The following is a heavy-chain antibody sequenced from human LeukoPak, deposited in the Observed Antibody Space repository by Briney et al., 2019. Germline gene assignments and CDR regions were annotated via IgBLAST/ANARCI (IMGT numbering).Heavy chain of an antibody. CDR2: IKSITAGGTT. J-gene: IGHJ4*02. V-gene: IGHV3-15*01. Sequence: GGSLRLSCAASGFTFSNAWMTWVRQAPGKGLEWVGRIKSITAGGTTDYAAPVKGRFTISRDDSKNTLYLQMNSLKSGDTAVYYCTKDCGLDYWGQGTLVTVSS. CDR3: TKDCGLDY. CDR1: GFTFSNAW.